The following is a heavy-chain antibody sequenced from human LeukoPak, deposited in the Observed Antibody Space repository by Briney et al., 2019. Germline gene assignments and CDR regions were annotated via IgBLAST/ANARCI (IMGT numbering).Heavy chain of an antibody. D-gene: IGHD2-21*02. Sequence: SVKVSCKASGGTFSSYAISWVRQAPGQGLEWMGGIIPIFGTANYAQKFQGRVTITADKSTSTAYMELSSLRSEDTAVYYCARASLGDRLYYYYMDVWGKGTTVTISS. V-gene: IGHV1-69*06. CDR3: ARASLGDRLYYYYMDV. CDR2: IIPIFGTA. J-gene: IGHJ6*03. CDR1: GGTFSSYA.